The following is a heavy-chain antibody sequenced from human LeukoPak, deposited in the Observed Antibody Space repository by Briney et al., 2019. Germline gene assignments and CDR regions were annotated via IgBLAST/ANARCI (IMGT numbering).Heavy chain of an antibody. Sequence: PSETLSPTCTVSGGSISSSSYYWGWIRQPRGKGLEWIGSIYYSGSTHYNPSLKSRVTISVDTSKNQFSLKLSSVTAADTAVYYCARLCSSSWYPNCEPFDYWGQGTLVTVSS. CDR1: GGSISSSSYY. V-gene: IGHV4-39*07. D-gene: IGHD6-13*01. CDR2: IYYSGST. J-gene: IGHJ4*02. CDR3: ARLCSSSWYPNCEPFDY.